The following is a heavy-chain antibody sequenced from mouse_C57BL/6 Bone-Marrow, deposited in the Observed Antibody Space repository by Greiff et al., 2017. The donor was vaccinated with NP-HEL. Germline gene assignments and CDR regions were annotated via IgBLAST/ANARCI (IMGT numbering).Heavy chain of an antibody. CDR1: GYTFTDYN. Sequence: VQLQQSGPELVKPGASVKIPCKASGYTFTDYNMDWVKQSHGKSLEWIGDINPNNGGTIYNQKFKGKATLTVDKSSSTAYMELRSLTSEDTAVYYCARSGGNPDSSGYGFAYWGQGTLVTVSA. J-gene: IGHJ3*01. CDR2: INPNNGGT. CDR3: ARSGGNPDSSGYGFAY. V-gene: IGHV1-18*01. D-gene: IGHD3-2*02.